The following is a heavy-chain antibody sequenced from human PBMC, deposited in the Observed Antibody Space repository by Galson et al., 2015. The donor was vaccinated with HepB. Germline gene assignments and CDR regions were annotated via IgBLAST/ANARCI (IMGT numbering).Heavy chain of an antibody. CDR2: INGRGSTR. V-gene: IGHV3-23*01. CDR1: GFIFRHHA. D-gene: IGHD3-16*01. CDR3: VKEGSWFGGDWFDP. J-gene: IGHJ5*02. Sequence: SCAGSGFIFRHHAMAWIRQAPGKGLEWVSGINGRGSTRSYSDAVKGRFSISRDNSKDTVFLQMDNLRAEGTAVYYCVKEGSWFGGDWFDPWGQGALVTVS.